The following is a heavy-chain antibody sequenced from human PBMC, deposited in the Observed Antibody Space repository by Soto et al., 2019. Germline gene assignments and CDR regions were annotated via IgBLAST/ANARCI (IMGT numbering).Heavy chain of an antibody. CDR3: ARGKVYSSSSHFDY. Sequence: SETLCLTCAVYGGSFSGYYWSWIRQPPGKGLEWIGEINHSRSTNYNPSLKSRVTISVDTSKNQFSLKLSSVTAADTAVYYCARGKVYSSSSHFDYWGQGTLVTVSS. CDR1: GGSFSGYY. J-gene: IGHJ4*02. CDR2: INHSRST. D-gene: IGHD6-6*01. V-gene: IGHV4-34*01.